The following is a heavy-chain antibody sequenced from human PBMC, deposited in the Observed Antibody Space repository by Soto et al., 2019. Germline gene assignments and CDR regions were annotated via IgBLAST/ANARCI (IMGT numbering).Heavy chain of an antibody. CDR1: GYTFTSYG. CDR2: ISAYNGNT. CDR3: ARIKTGTTDSRDYYYYYMDV. D-gene: IGHD1-7*01. J-gene: IGHJ6*03. V-gene: IGHV1-18*01. Sequence: ASVKVSCKASGYTFTSYGISWVRQAPGQGLEWMGWISAYNGNTNYAQKLQGRVTMTTDTSTSTAYMELGSLRSDDTAVYYCARIKTGTTDSRDYYYYYMDVWGKGTTVTVSS.